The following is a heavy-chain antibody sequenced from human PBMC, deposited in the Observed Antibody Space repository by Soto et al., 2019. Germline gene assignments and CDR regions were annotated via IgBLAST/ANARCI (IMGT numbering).Heavy chain of an antibody. D-gene: IGHD2-15*01. CDR1: GGSISSSSYY. CDR2: IYYSGST. CDR3: AREALVVVAATGWFDP. J-gene: IGHJ5*02. V-gene: IGHV4-39*02. Sequence: SLTCTVSGGSISSSSYYWGWIRQPPGKGLEWIGNIYYSGSTNYNPSLKSRVTISVDTSASTAYMELSSLRSEDTAVYYCAREALVVVAATGWFDPWGQGTLVTVSS.